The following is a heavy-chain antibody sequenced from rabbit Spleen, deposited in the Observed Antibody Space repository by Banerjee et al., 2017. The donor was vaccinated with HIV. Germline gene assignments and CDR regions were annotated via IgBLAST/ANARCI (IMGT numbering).Heavy chain of an antibody. J-gene: IGHJ4*01. V-gene: IGHV1S45*01. CDR2: INAITGKA. CDR3: ARDQARMLDL. CDR1: GFSFNNNYY. Sequence: QEQLVESGGGLVQPGGSLTLTCTASGFSFNNNYYMCWVRQAPGKGLEWIACINAITGKAVYANWAKGRSTFSKSSSTTVTLQMTSLTAADTATYFCARDQARMLDLWGQGTLVTVS. D-gene: IGHD6-1*01.